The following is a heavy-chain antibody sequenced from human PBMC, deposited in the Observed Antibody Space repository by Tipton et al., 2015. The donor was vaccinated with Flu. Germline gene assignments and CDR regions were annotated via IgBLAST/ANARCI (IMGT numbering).Heavy chain of an antibody. D-gene: IGHD2-15*01. V-gene: IGHV4-4*07. J-gene: IGHJ2*01. Sequence: LRLSCTVSGGSLSSYFWSWIRQPAGKGLEWIGRIYPSGNTNYNPSLQSRVTMSVDTSRNQFSLSLTSVTAADAAIYYCARSGGYHHYYFDLWGRGTLVSVSS. CDR1: GGSLSSYF. CDR2: IYPSGNT. CDR3: ARSGGYHHYYFDL.